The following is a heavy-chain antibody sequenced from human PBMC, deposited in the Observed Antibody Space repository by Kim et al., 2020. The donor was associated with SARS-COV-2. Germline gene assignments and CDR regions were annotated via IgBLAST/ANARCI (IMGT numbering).Heavy chain of an antibody. CDR3: AKGGSIVVVTDFDY. D-gene: IGHD3-22*01. V-gene: IGHV3-23*01. J-gene: IGHJ4*02. Sequence: AALVKGTFTISSDNAKNTLYLQMKRLGAEDTAVYYCAKGGSIVVVTDFDYWGQGTLVTVSS.